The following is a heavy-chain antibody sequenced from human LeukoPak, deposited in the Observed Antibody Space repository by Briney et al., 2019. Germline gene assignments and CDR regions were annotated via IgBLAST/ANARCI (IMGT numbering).Heavy chain of an antibody. CDR1: GGSISSYY. CDR2: IYYSGST. Sequence: ETLSLTCTVSGGSISSYYWSWIRQPPGKGLEWIGYIYYSGSTNYNPSLKSRVTMSVDTSKNQFSLKLSSVTAADTAVYYCAREDSSSWFPTIDYWGQGTLVTVSS. D-gene: IGHD6-13*01. V-gene: IGHV4-59*12. J-gene: IGHJ4*02. CDR3: AREDSSSWFPTIDY.